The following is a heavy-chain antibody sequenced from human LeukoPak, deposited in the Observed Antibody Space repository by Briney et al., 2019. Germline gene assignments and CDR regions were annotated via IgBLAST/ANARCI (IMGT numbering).Heavy chain of an antibody. D-gene: IGHD3-9*01. J-gene: IGHJ4*02. CDR3: ARMILLLGDVLTVPPRGFDY. CDR1: GGTFSSYA. CDR2: ISVYNGNT. Sequence: ASVKVSCKASGGTFSSYAISWVRQAPGHGLEWLGRISVYNGNTNYAQKLQGRVTMTTDTSTSTAYMELRSLRSDDTAVYYCARMILLLGDVLTVPPRGFDYWGQGTLVTVSS. V-gene: IGHV1-18*01.